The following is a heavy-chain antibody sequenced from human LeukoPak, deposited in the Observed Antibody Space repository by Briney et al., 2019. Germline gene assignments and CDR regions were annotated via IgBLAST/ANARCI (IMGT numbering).Heavy chain of an antibody. J-gene: IGHJ6*03. D-gene: IGHD2-2*01. CDR1: GASISSGSNY. Sequence: SETMSLTRTVDGASISSGSNYWSWTRQPAVKGLEWIRRIFTSGSTNYNLSPKSPCTIALDTSQTQFSLTVSSVTAPDRAVYYWARDPSYCSSTSCYEWDYYMDVWGKGTTVTVCS. CDR3: ARDPSYCSSTSCYEWDYYMDV. V-gene: IGHV4-61*02. CDR2: IFTSGST.